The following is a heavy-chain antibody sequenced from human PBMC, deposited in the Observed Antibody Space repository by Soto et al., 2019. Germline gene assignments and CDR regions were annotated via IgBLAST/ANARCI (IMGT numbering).Heavy chain of an antibody. J-gene: IGHJ6*02. CDR1: GYRFTSYW. Sequence: GESLKISCKGSGYRFTSYWIGWVRQMPGKGLEWMGIIYPGDSDTRYSPSFQGQVTISADKSISTAYLQWSSLKASDTAMYYCARHSPYDILTGYYYGMDVWGQGTTVTVSS. CDR2: IYPGDSDT. CDR3: ARHSPYDILTGYYYGMDV. V-gene: IGHV5-51*01. D-gene: IGHD3-9*01.